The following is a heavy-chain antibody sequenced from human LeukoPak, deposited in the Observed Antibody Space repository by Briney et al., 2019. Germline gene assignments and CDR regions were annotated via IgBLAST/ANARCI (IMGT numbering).Heavy chain of an antibody. CDR2: INTDGITT. J-gene: IGHJ4*02. CDR3: AREYTRYCSGGSCSGVDY. V-gene: IGHV3-74*01. D-gene: IGHD2-15*01. Sequence: PGGSLRLSCAASEFTFSSYWMHWVRQAPGKGLVWVSRINTDGITTTYADSVKGRFTVSRDNAKNTLYLQMNSLRAEDTAVYYCAREYTRYCSGGSCSGVDYWGQGTLVPSPQ. CDR1: EFTFSSYW.